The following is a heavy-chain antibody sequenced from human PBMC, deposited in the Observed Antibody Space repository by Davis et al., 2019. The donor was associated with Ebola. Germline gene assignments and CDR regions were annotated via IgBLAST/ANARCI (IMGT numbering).Heavy chain of an antibody. CDR1: GGTFSSYA. V-gene: IGHV1-69*04. J-gene: IGHJ6*02. CDR3: ATGVAPHYGKSYYYYGMDV. D-gene: IGHD3-10*01. CDR2: IIPILGIA. Sequence: SVKVSCKASGGTFSSYAISWVRQAPGQGLEWMGRIIPILGIANYAQKFQGRVTITADKSTSTAYMELSSLRSEDTAVYYCATGVAPHYGKSYYYYGMDVWGQGTTVTVSS.